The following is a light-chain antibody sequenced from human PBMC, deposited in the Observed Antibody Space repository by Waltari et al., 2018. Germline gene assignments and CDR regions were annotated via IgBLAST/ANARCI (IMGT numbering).Light chain of an antibody. Sequence: SALTQPDSVSGSPGQSITISCSGISSDSGASDSVAWYQQNPGKAPKVIIYDVTSRPSGVSNRFSGSKSGSSASLTISGLQPEDEADYYCSSFTTSTTGIFGGGTRLTVL. V-gene: IGLV2-14*01. CDR2: DVT. J-gene: IGLJ2*01. CDR1: SSDSGASDS. CDR3: SSFTTSTTGI.